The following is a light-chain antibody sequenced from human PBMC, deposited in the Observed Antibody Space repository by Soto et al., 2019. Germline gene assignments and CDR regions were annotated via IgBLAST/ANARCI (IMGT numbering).Light chain of an antibody. CDR3: QPYTVWPLT. Sequence: EIEMGQSPAARSESPGGRATLCCRASQSVSSNLAWYQQKPGQAPRLLIYGASTRATGIPARVSGSGSGAAFTLPNSSLQSEHFAVYYRQPYTVWPLTYRGGTEV. V-gene: IGKV3-15*01. CDR2: GAS. J-gene: IGKJ4*01. CDR1: QSVSSN.